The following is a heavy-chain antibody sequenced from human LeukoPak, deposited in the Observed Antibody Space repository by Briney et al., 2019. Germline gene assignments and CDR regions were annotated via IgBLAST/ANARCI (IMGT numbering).Heavy chain of an antibody. Sequence: GGSLRLSCAASGSTFSDYYMSWIRQAPGKGLEWLSYIRSSGTTTYYADSVVGRFTISRDNAKNSLYLQMNSLRAEDTAVYYCPRGIGVTGLTAAYWGQGTLVTVSS. CDR1: GSTFSDYY. CDR2: IRSSGTTT. V-gene: IGHV3-11*01. CDR3: PRGIGVTGLTAAY. D-gene: IGHD2-21*02. J-gene: IGHJ4*02.